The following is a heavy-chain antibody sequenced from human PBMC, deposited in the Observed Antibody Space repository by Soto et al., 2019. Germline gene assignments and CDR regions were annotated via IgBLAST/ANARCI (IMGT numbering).Heavy chain of an antibody. Sequence: SETLSLTCTVSGGSISSSSYYWGWIRQPPGKGLEWIGSIYYSGYTYYSPSLKSRVTISVDTSKNQFSLKLSSVTAADTAVYYCARASTTVTTLDYWGQGTLVTVSS. CDR2: IYYSGYT. D-gene: IGHD4-17*01. V-gene: IGHV4-39*07. CDR1: GGSISSSSYY. CDR3: ARASTTVTTLDY. J-gene: IGHJ4*02.